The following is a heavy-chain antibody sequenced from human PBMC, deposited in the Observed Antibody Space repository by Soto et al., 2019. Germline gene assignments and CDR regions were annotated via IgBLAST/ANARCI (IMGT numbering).Heavy chain of an antibody. CDR2: IYYSGST. J-gene: IGHJ5*02. CDR1: GGSISSYY. Sequence: SETLSLTCTVSGGSISSYYWSWIRQPPGKGLEWIGYIYYSGSTNYNPSLKSRVTISVDTSKNQFSLKLSSVTAADTAVYYCARGGPGIAAAENWFDPWGQGTLVTVS. CDR3: ARGGPGIAAAENWFDP. V-gene: IGHV4-59*01. D-gene: IGHD6-13*01.